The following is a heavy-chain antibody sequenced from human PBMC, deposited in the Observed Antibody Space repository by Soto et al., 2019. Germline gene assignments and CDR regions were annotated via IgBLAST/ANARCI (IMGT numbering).Heavy chain of an antibody. CDR3: ARLYTGYEAFDY. Sequence: SETLSLTCSVSGGSINSGDYYWSWIRQSPGKGLEWIGYIYYSGSTYYNPSLKSRSTISMDTSKNQFFLDVDSVTAADTAVYYCARLYTGYEAFDYWGQGTLVTVSS. D-gene: IGHD5-12*01. CDR1: GGSINSGDYY. CDR2: IYYSGST. V-gene: IGHV4-30-4*01. J-gene: IGHJ4*02.